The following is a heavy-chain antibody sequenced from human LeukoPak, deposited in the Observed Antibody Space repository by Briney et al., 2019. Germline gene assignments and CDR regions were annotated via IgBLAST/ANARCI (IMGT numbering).Heavy chain of an antibody. V-gene: IGHV3-48*04. D-gene: IGHD2-15*01. CDR3: ARVLRYCSGGNCYSGGLGYMDV. CDR1: GITFSTYS. Sequence: GGSLRLSCVASGITFSTYSMNWVRQAPGKGLEWVSYISSFSGTINYADSVKGRFTISRDNAKNSLFLQMNSLRAEDTAVYYCARVLRYCSGGNCYSGGLGYMDVWGKGTTVTISS. J-gene: IGHJ6*03. CDR2: ISSFSGTI.